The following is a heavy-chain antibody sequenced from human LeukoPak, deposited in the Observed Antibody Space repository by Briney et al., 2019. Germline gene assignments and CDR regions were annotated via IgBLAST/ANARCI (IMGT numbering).Heavy chain of an antibody. Sequence: PSETLSLTCTVSGGSISSYYRSWIRQPAGKGLEWIGRIYTSGSTNYNPSLKSRVTISVDKSKNQFSLKLSSVTAADTAVYYCAREPPRVGATSYFDYWGQGTPVTVSS. V-gene: IGHV4-4*07. J-gene: IGHJ4*02. D-gene: IGHD1-26*01. CDR3: AREPPRVGATSYFDY. CDR2: IYTSGST. CDR1: GGSISSYY.